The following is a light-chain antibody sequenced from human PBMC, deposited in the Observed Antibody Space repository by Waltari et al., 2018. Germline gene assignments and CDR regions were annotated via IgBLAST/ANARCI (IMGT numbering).Light chain of an antibody. CDR3: QQYNSYWT. CDR1: QSISSW. Sequence: DIQMTQSPSTLSASVGDRVTITCRASQSISSWLAWYQQKPGKAPKLLIYDAYSLGSGVPSRFSGSGSGTEFTLTISSLQPDDFATYYCQQYNSYWTFGQGTKVDIK. J-gene: IGKJ1*01. CDR2: DAY. V-gene: IGKV1-5*01.